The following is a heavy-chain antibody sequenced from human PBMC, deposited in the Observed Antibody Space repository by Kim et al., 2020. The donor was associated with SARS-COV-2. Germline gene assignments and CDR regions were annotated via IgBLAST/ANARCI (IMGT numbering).Heavy chain of an antibody. CDR2: IYYSGST. CDR1: GGSISSSSYY. CDR3: ARQGRKQWLVLANEYFQH. Sequence: SETLSLTCTVSGGSISSSSYYWGWIRQPPGKGLEWIGSIYYSGSTYYNPSLKSRVTISVDTSKNQFSLKLSSVTAADTAVYYCARQGRKQWLVLANEYFQHWGQGTLVTVSS. D-gene: IGHD6-19*01. J-gene: IGHJ1*01. V-gene: IGHV4-39*01.